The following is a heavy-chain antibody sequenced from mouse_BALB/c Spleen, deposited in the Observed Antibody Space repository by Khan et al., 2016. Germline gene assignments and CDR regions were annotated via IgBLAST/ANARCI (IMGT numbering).Heavy chain of an antibody. CDR3: AGVRQAVDY. V-gene: IGHV5-6-3*01. J-gene: IGHJ4*01. Sequence: EVELVESGGGLVQPGGSLKLSCAASGFTFSTYAMSWVRQTPDKRLERVATINSNGGSTYYPDNVKGRFTISRDNAKNTLYLQMSSLKSEDTAMYYCAGVRQAVDYWGQGTSVTVSS. D-gene: IGHD2-14*01. CDR1: GFTFSTYA. CDR2: INSNGGST.